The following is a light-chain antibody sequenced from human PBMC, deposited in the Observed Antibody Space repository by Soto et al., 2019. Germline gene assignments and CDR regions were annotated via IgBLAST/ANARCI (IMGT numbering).Light chain of an antibody. Sequence: DFVMTQSPDSLAVSLGERATINCKSSQSVLYRSHNNTYLSWYQQKPGQPPKLLISWASTRESGVPDRFSGSGAGTEFNLTISSLQAEDVASDYCHQYLNAPWTFGQGTKVEIK. J-gene: IGKJ1*01. CDR3: HQYLNAPWT. CDR2: WAS. CDR1: QSVLYRSHNNTY. V-gene: IGKV4-1*01.